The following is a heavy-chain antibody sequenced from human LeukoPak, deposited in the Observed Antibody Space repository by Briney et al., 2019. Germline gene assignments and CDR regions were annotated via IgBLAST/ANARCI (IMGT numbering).Heavy chain of an antibody. CDR3: ARGDCSSTRCYDFYYYGMDV. CDR1: GYTFTSYD. J-gene: IGHJ6*02. D-gene: IGHD2-2*01. V-gene: IGHV1-8*01. CDR2: MNPNSGNT. Sequence: ASVKVSCKASGYTFTSYDINWVRQATGQGLEWMGWMNPNSGNTGYAQKFQGRVTMTRNTSISTAYMELSSLRSEDTAVYYCARGDCSSTRCYDFYYYGMDVWGQGTTVTVSS.